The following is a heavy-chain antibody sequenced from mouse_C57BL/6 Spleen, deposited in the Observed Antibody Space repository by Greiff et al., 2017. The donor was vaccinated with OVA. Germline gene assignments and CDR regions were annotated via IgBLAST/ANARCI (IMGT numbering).Heavy chain of an antibody. Sequence: QVQLQQPGAELVRPGSSVKLSCKASGYTFTSYWMHWVKQRPIQGLEWIGNIDPSDSEPHYNQKFKDKATLTVDKPSSTAYMQLSSLTSEDSAVYYCARLRRYAMDYWGQGTSVTVSS. V-gene: IGHV1-52*01. J-gene: IGHJ4*01. CDR2: IDPSDSEP. D-gene: IGHD2-12*01. CDR1: GYTFTSYW. CDR3: ARLRRYAMDY.